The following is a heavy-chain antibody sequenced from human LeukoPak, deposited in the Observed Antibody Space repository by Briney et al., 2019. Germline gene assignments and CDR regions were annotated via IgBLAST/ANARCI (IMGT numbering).Heavy chain of an antibody. V-gene: IGHV3-30*02. Sequence: PGGSLSLSCDASGFPFSSYGMHWARQPPARGWEGLAFRRYDRSNKYYADSVKGRFTISRDNSKNTLYLQMNSLRAEDTAVYYCAKERDTAMVTIDYWGQGTLVTVSS. D-gene: IGHD5-18*01. CDR1: GFPFSSYG. CDR3: AKERDTAMVTIDY. CDR2: RRYDRSNK. J-gene: IGHJ4*02.